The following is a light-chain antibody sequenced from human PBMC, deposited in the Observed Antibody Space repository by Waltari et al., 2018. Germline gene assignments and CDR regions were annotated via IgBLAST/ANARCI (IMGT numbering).Light chain of an antibody. V-gene: IGKV3-20*01. J-gene: IGKJ1*01. CDR3: LQYDTSPKT. CDR2: GTS. Sequence: EIVLTQSPGTLSLSPGDIATISCRASHSFSSDYLAWYQQRPGQAPRLLISGTSSRATGIPDRFSGSGSGTDFTLTISRLEPEDFAVYYCLQYDTSPKTFGQGTKVDI. CDR1: HSFSSDY.